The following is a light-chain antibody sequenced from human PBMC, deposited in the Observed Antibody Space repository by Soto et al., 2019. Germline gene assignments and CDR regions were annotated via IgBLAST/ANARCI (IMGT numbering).Light chain of an antibody. V-gene: IGKV1-33*01. J-gene: IGKJ3*01. Sequence: DIQMIQSPSSLSASVGDRVTITCQASQDISNYLNWYQQKPGKAPKLLIYDASNLETGVPSRFSGSGSGTDFTFTISSLQPEDIATYYCQQYDNLPPFTFGPGTKVDIK. CDR1: QDISNY. CDR2: DAS. CDR3: QQYDNLPPFT.